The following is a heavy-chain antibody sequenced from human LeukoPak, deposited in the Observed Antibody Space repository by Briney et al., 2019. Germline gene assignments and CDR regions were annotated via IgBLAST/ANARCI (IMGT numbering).Heavy chain of an antibody. CDR2: IFYSGST. V-gene: IGHV4-59*12. J-gene: IGHJ4*02. CDR3: AREWFSRSYFDS. Sequence: SESVSLTCTVSGGSISSYYWNWIRQPPGKGLEWIGYIFYSGSTTYNPSLKSRVTILLDPSKNQFSLKLTSVTAADTAVYYCAREWFSRSYFDSWGQGSLVSVSS. CDR1: GGSISSYY. D-gene: IGHD2-2*01.